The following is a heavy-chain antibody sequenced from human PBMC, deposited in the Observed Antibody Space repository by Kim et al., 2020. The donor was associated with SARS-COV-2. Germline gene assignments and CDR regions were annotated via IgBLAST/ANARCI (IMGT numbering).Heavy chain of an antibody. CDR3: ASLYYDYVWGSYRYTGADAFDI. J-gene: IGHJ3*02. D-gene: IGHD3-16*02. CDR2: IDPSDSYT. CDR1: GYSFTSYW. V-gene: IGHV5-10-1*01. Sequence: GESLKISCKGSGYSFTSYWISWVRQMPGKGLEWMGRIDPSDSYTNYSPSFQGHVTISADKSISTAYLQWSNLKASDTAMYYCASLYYDYVWGSYRYTGADAFDIWGQWTMVTVSS.